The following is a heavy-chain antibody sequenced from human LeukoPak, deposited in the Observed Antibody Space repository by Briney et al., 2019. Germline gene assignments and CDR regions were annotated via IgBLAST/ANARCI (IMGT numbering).Heavy chain of an antibody. J-gene: IGHJ4*02. V-gene: IGHV3-21*01. CDR1: GFTFSSYT. CDR2: ISSSTSYI. CDR3: ARDRYGDYSIDY. Sequence: GGSLRRSCAASGFTFSSYTMNWVRQAPGKGLEWVSSISSSTSYIYYADSVKGRFTISRDNAKNSLYLQMNSLRAEDTAVYYCARDRYGDYSIDYWGQGTLVTVSS. D-gene: IGHD4-17*01.